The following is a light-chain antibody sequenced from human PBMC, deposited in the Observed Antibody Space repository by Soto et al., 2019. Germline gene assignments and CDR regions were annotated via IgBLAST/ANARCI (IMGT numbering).Light chain of an antibody. J-gene: IGLJ2*01. V-gene: IGLV3-21*04. CDR2: YDS. Sequence: SYELTQPPSESVAPGKTARITCGGNNIETKGVHWYQQKPGQAPVLVISYDSDRPSGIPERFSGSNSGNTATLTISRVEAGDEADYYCPVWDTSRDHSVVFGGGTKLTVL. CDR1: NIETKG. CDR3: PVWDTSRDHSVV.